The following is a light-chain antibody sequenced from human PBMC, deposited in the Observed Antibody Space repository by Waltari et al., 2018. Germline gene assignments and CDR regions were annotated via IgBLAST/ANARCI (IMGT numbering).Light chain of an antibody. V-gene: IGKV3-15*01. J-gene: IGKJ1*01. CDR3: QQYNNWPLWT. CDR2: GAS. Sequence: EIVMTQSPATLSVSPGERATIPCRASQSVSSNLAWYQQKPGQAPRLLIYGASTSATGIPARFSGSGSGTEFTLTISSLQSEDFAVYYCQQYNNWPLWTFGQGTKVEIK. CDR1: QSVSSN.